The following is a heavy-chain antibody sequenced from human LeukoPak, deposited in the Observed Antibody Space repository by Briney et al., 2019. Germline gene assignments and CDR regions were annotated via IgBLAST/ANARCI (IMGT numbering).Heavy chain of an antibody. J-gene: IGHJ4*02. D-gene: IGHD6-25*01. CDR1: GFTFTSYW. CDR3: TRDKAADY. CDR2: INTDGSST. V-gene: IGHV3-74*01. Sequence: PGGSLRLSCAASGFTFTSYWMYWVRHAPGKGLVWVSLINTDGSSTNYADSVKGRFTISRDNAKNTVYLQMNSLETEDTAVYYCTRDKAADYWGQGTRVTVSS.